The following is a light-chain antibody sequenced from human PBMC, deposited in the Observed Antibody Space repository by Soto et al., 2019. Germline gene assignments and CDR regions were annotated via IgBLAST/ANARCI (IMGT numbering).Light chain of an antibody. Sequence: HSVLTQPPSVSGAPGQRITISCTGSSSNIGADFDVYWYQQLPGAAPKLLIYGNTIRPSGVPDRFSGSKSGTSASLAITGLQAEDEADYYCQSYDRSLSGVFGTGTKVTVL. CDR1: SSNIGADFD. CDR2: GNT. J-gene: IGLJ1*01. V-gene: IGLV1-40*01. CDR3: QSYDRSLSGV.